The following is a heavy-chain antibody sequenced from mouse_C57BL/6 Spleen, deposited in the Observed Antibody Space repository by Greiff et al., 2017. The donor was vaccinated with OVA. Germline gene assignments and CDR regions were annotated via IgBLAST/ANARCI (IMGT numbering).Heavy chain of an antibody. CDR1: GYTFTSYW. CDR2: IHPSDSDT. J-gene: IGHJ3*01. Sequence: QVQLKQPGAELVKPGASVKVSCKASGYTFTSYWMHWVKQRPGQGLEWIGRIHPSDSDTNYNQKFKGKATLTVDKSSSTAYMQLSSLTSEDSAVYYCAISSDGYYPWFAYWGQGTLVTVSA. D-gene: IGHD2-3*01. V-gene: IGHV1-74*01. CDR3: AISSDGYYPWFAY.